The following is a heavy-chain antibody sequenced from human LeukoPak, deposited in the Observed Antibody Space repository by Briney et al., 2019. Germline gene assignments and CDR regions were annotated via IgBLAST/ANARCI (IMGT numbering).Heavy chain of an antibody. CDR3: AKLATSDTGETY. Sequence: ASVKVSCKASGYTFTINHIHWVRQAPRQGLEWMGVINPSGDSTTYAQNFQGRVTMTRDTSTSTVYMELHSLRSEDTAIYYCAKLATSDTGETYWGQGTLVTVSS. J-gene: IGHJ4*02. D-gene: IGHD3-16*01. CDR1: GYTFTINH. CDR2: INPSGDST. V-gene: IGHV1-46*01.